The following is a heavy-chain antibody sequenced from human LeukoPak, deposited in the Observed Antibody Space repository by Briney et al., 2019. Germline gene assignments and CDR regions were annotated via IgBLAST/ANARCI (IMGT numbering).Heavy chain of an antibody. Sequence: SETLSLTCTVSGGSISSYYWSWIRQPPGKGLEWIGYIYYSGSTNYNPSLKSRVTISVDTSKNQFSLKLSSVTAADTAVYYRASAYYDILTGYYYFDYWGQGTLVTVSS. V-gene: IGHV4-59*01. CDR3: ASAYYDILTGYYYFDY. CDR2: IYYSGST. D-gene: IGHD3-9*01. J-gene: IGHJ4*02. CDR1: GGSISSYY.